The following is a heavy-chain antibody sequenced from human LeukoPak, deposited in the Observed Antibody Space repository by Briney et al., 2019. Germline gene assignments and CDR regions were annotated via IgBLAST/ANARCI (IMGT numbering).Heavy chain of an antibody. V-gene: IGHV4-38-2*01. Sequence: SETLSLTCAVSGYSISSGYSWGWIRQPPGKGLEWIGSLYHSGGTYYNSSLKSRVDISVDTSKNQFSLILTSVTASDTAIYYCARSYYYDTSNFYVFDYWGQGALVTVSS. J-gene: IGHJ4*02. CDR3: ARSYYYDTSNFYVFDY. CDR2: LYHSGGT. CDR1: GYSISSGYS. D-gene: IGHD3-22*01.